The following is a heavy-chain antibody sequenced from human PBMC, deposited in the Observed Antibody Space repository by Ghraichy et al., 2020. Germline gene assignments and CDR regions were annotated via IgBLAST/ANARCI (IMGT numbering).Heavy chain of an antibody. Sequence: GGSLRLSCAASGFTFSSYAMHWVRQAPGKGLEWVAVISYDGSNKYYADSVKGRFTISRDNSKNTLYLQMTSRRAEDTAVYYCARDGGWGGYYYDLDAFDIWGQGTMVTVSS. V-gene: IGHV3-30-3*01. CDR2: ISYDGSNK. CDR3: ARDGGWGGYYYDLDAFDI. CDR1: GFTFSSYA. J-gene: IGHJ3*02. D-gene: IGHD3-22*01.